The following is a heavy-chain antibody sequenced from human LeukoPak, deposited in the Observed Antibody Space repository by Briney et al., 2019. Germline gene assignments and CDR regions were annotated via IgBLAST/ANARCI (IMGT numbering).Heavy chain of an antibody. V-gene: IGHV3-21*01. D-gene: IGHD3-10*01. CDR2: ISSSSSYI. Sequence: GGSLRLSCAASGFTFSSYSMNWVRQAPGKGLEWVSSISSSSSYIYYADSVKGRFTISRGNAKNSLYLQMNSLRAEDTAVYYCARDPAGGYYGSGSSWGQGTLVTVSS. CDR1: GFTFSSYS. J-gene: IGHJ5*02. CDR3: ARDPAGGYYGSGSS.